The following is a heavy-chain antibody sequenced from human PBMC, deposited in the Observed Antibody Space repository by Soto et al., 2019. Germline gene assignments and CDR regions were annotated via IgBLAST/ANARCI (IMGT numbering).Heavy chain of an antibody. J-gene: IGHJ4*02. V-gene: IGHV3-15*02. CDR3: TTVGDGNVLTY. D-gene: IGHD1-1*01. CDR1: GFSFSDSW. CDR2: IKSKREGGTA. Sequence: EVQLVESEGALIEPGGSFRLSGATAGFSFSDSWMAWVRQPPGKGLEWIGGIKSKREGGTAVNAAHVEGRFTISRDDSKNILYLQMNSLKIEDTGVYYCTTVGDGNVLTYWGQGTLVTVSS.